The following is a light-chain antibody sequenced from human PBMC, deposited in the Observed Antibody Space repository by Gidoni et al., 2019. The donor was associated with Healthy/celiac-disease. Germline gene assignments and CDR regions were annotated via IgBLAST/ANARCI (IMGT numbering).Light chain of an antibody. CDR2: GAS. V-gene: IGKV3-20*01. Sequence: EIVLTQSPGTLSLSPGERATLSCRASQSVSSSYLAWYQQKPGQAPRLLIYGASSRATGIPDGFSGSGSGTDFTLTISRLDPEDFAVYYCQQYGSSPLFTFGPGTKVDIK. CDR1: QSVSSSY. CDR3: QQYGSSPLFT. J-gene: IGKJ3*01.